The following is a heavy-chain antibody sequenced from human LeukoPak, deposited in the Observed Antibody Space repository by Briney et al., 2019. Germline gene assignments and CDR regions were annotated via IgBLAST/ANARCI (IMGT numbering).Heavy chain of an antibody. CDR3: ARVWPDIVVVPAGGVYYYYYMDV. V-gene: IGHV3-7*01. D-gene: IGHD2-2*01. J-gene: IGHJ6*03. CDR1: GFTFSSYG. Sequence: QSGGSLRLSCAASGFTFSSYGMHWVRQAPGKGLEWVANIKQDGSEKYYVDSVKGRFTISRDNAKNSLYLQMNSLRAEDTAVYYCARVWPDIVVVPAGGVYYYYYMDVWGKGTTVTVSS. CDR2: IKQDGSEK.